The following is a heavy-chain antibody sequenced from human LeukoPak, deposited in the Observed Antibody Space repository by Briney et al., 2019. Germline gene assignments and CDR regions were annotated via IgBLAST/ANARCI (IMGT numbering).Heavy chain of an antibody. CDR3: ARGGAYSSSWYGYY. V-gene: IGHV1-69*13. CDR2: IIPIFGTA. CDR1: GYTFTSYG. J-gene: IGHJ4*02. D-gene: IGHD6-13*01. Sequence: ASVKVSCKASGYTFTSYGISWVRQAPGQGLEWMGGIIPIFGTANYAQKFQGRVTITADESTSTAYMELSSLRSEDTAVYYCARGGAYSSSWYGYYWGQGTLVTVSS.